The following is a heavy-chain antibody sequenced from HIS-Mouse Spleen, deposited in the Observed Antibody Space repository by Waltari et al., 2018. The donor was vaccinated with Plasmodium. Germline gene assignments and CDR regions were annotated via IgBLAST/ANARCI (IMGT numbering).Heavy chain of an antibody. Sequence: QLQLQESGPGLVKPSETLSLTCPVSGGSISSSSSYWAWIRQPPGKGLEWIGSIYYSGSTYYNPSLKSRVTISVDTSKNQFSLKLSSVTAADTAVYYCARDRITGTSYFDYWGQGTLVTVSS. D-gene: IGHD1-7*01. J-gene: IGHJ4*02. CDR3: ARDRITGTSYFDY. V-gene: IGHV4-39*07. CDR1: GGSISSSSSY. CDR2: IYYSGST.